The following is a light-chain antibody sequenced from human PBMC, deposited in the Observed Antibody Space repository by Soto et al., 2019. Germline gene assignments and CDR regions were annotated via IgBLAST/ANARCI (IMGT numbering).Light chain of an antibody. Sequence: EIVMTQSPATLSVSPMERATLSCMASQSLSNNLAWYQQKPGQAPRLLIYGASNRATGIPARFSGTGSGTEFALTISSLQSEDFALYYCQQYKNWPPITFGQGTRLENK. CDR1: QSLSNN. V-gene: IGKV3-15*01. CDR3: QQYKNWPPIT. CDR2: GAS. J-gene: IGKJ5*01.